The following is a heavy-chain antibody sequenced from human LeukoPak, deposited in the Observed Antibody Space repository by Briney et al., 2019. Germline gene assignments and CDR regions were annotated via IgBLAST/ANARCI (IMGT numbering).Heavy chain of an antibody. CDR2: IHASGPT. V-gene: IGHV4-4*09. D-gene: IGHD6-6*01. Sequence: SETLSLHCTVSGGSISTYYWRWIRRPPGKGPEVVVYIHASGPTNYNPSLKSRITILVDTSKNQFSLKLSSVTAADTAVYYCARHDAGIAARPFDNWGQGTLVTVSS. CDR3: ARHDAGIAARPFDN. CDR1: GGSISTYY. J-gene: IGHJ4*02.